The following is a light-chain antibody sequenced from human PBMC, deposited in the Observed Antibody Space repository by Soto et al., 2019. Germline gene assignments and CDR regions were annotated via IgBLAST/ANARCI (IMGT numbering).Light chain of an antibody. V-gene: IGLV4-69*01. CDR1: SGHSTYA. CDR2: LNSDGSH. Sequence: QSVLTQSPSASASLGASVKLTCTLSSGHSTYAIAWHQQQPEKGPRYLMKLNSDGSHSKGDSIPVPFSGSSSGAERYLTISSLQSEDEADYYCQTWGTGLYVVFGGGTKLTVL. J-gene: IGLJ2*01. CDR3: QTWGTGLYVV.